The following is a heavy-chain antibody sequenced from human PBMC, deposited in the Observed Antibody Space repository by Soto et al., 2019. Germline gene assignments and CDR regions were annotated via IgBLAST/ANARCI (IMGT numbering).Heavy chain of an antibody. J-gene: IGHJ6*02. CDR2: VSGGGGST. CDR3: AKLSGPSYYQYDMDV. V-gene: IGHV3-23*01. D-gene: IGHD3-3*01. Sequence: QPGGSLRLSCAASGFTFNTYAMSWVRQAPGKGLEWVSAVSGGGGSTYYADSVKARFTISRDNSKNTLYLQMNSLRAEDTAVYYCAKLSGPSYYQYDMDVWGQGTTVTVSS. CDR1: GFTFNTYA.